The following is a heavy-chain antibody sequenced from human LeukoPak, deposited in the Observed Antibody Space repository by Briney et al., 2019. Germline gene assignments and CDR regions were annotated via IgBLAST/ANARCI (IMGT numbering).Heavy chain of an antibody. V-gene: IGHV3-9*01. CDR3: ARDTLRSSGCDY. CDR1: GFTFDDYA. CDR2: ISWNSGSI. Sequence: GRSLRLSCAASGFTFDDYAMHWVRQAPGKGLEWVSGISWNSGSIGYADSVKGRFTISRDNSKNTLYLQMNSLRAEDTAVYYCARDTLRSSGCDYWGQGTLVTVSS. D-gene: IGHD6-19*01. J-gene: IGHJ4*02.